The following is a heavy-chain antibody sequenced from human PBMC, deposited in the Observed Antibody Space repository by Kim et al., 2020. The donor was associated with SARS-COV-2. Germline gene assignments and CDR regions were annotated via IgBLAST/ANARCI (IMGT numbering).Heavy chain of an antibody. CDR2: ISEDGSEE. CDR1: GFIFSGYW. CDR3: AKHVHGDHRVDY. V-gene: IGHV3-7*03. Sequence: LSLTCGASGFIFSGYWMTWVRQIPGKGLEWVAMISEDGSEERYVDSVMGRFTISRDNTESSLYLQMDNLRAEDTATYYCAKHVHGDHRVDYWGQGTL. D-gene: IGHD2-21*01. J-gene: IGHJ4*02.